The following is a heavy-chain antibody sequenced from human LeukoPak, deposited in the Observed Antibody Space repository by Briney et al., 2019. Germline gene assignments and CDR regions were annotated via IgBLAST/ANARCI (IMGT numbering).Heavy chain of an antibody. V-gene: IGHV3-48*01. CDR2: IRPNDGTT. J-gene: IGHJ5*02. CDR1: GFTFSNYG. CDR3: VRGQTSLDNWFDP. Sequence: GGSLRLSCEASGFTFSNYGMNWVRQAPGKGLEWVSYIRPNDGTTHYADSVKGRFTISRDNAKNSLSLQMTSLRADDTAVYYCVRGQTSLDNWFDPWGQGTLVTVSS.